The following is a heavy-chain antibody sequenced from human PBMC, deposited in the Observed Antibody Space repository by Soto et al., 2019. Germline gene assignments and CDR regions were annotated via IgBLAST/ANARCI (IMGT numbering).Heavy chain of an antibody. CDR1: AFSLSTGGVG. CDR3: IQSRCGGDCLQSYASYYYYGMDV. CDR2: IYWDDDK. V-gene: IGHV2-5*02. Sequence: SGPTLENPTQTLTLTCTFSAFSLSTGGVGVGWIRQPPGKALEWLALIYWDDDKRYSPSLRSRLTITKDTSKNQVVLTMTNMDPVDTATYYCIQSRCGGDCLQSYASYYYYGMDVWGQGTTVTVSS. D-gene: IGHD2-21*02. J-gene: IGHJ6*02.